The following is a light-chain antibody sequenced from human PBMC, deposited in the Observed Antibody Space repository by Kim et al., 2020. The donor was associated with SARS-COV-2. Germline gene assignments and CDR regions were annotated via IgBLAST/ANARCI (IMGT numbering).Light chain of an antibody. CDR3: SSYAGSNSYV. J-gene: IGLJ1*01. Sequence: GQSVTNSCTGNSRDVGGYKYVSWYQQHPHKAPKLMIYEVSKRPSGVPDRFSGSKSGNTASLTVSGLQAEDEDDYYCSSYAGSNSYVFGTGTKVTVL. V-gene: IGLV2-8*01. CDR1: SRDVGGYKY. CDR2: EVS.